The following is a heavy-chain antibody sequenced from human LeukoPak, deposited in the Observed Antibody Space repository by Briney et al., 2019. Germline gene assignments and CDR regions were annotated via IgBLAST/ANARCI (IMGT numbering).Heavy chain of an antibody. CDR2: ISSSSSYI. V-gene: IGHV3-21*01. CDR1: GFTFSSYS. J-gene: IGHJ4*02. CDR3: ARAHLLYYFDY. Sequence: GGSLRLSCAASGFTFSSYSMNWVRQAPGKGLEWVSSISSSSSYIYYADSVKGRFTISRDNAKDSLYLQMNSLRAEDTAVYYCARAHLLYYFDYWGQGTLVTVSS.